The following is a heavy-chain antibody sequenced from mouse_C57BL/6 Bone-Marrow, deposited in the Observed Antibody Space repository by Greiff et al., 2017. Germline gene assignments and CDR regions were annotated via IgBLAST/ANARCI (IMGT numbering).Heavy chain of an antibody. J-gene: IGHJ3*01. CDR3: ARELWFAY. Sequence: QVQLQQPGAELVMPGASVKLSCKASGYTFTSYWMHWVKQRPGQGLEWIGEIDPSDSYTNYNQKFKGKSTLTVDKSSSTAYMQLSSLTSEDSAVYYCARELWFAYWRQGTLVTVSA. V-gene: IGHV1-69*01. CDR2: IDPSDSYT. CDR1: GYTFTSYW.